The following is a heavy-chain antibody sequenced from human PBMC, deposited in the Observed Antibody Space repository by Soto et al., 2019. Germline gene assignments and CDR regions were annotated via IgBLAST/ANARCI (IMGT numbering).Heavy chain of an antibody. Sequence: PSETLSLTCAVYGGSFSGYYWSWIRQPPGRGLEWIGEINHSGSTNYNPSLKSRVTISVDTSKNQFSLKLSSVTAADTAVYYCARSARDNYDFWSGYYKVRNYYYYGMDVWGQGTTVTVSS. D-gene: IGHD3-3*01. J-gene: IGHJ6*02. CDR1: GGSFSGYY. V-gene: IGHV4-34*01. CDR3: ARSARDNYDFWSGYYKVRNYYYYGMDV. CDR2: INHSGST.